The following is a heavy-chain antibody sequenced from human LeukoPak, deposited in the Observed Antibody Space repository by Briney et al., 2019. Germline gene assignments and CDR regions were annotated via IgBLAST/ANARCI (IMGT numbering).Heavy chain of an antibody. J-gene: IGHJ4*02. V-gene: IGHV3-23*01. CDR3: ARDYGGNSVTLDY. D-gene: IGHD4-23*01. CDR2: ISGSGGST. CDR1: GFTFSSYA. Sequence: GGSLRLSCAASGFTFSSYAMSWVRQAPGKGLEWVLAISGSGGSTYYADSVKGRFTISRDNSKNTLYLQMNSLRAEDTAVYYCARDYGGNSVTLDYWGQGTLVTVSS.